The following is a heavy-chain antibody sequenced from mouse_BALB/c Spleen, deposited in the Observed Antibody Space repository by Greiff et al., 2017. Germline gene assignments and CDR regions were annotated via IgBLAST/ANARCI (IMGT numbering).Heavy chain of an antibody. CDR1: GFTFSSYA. J-gene: IGHJ4*01. V-gene: IGHV5-9-3*01. CDR3: ARQVGRDYAMDY. CDR2: ISSGGSYT. Sequence: EVQRVESGGGLVKPGGSLKLSCAASGFTFSSYAMPWVRQTPEKRLEWVATISSGGSYTYYPDSVKGRFTISRDNAKNTLYLQMSSLRSEDTAMYYCARQVGRDYAMDYWGQGTSVTVSS. D-gene: IGHD4-1*01.